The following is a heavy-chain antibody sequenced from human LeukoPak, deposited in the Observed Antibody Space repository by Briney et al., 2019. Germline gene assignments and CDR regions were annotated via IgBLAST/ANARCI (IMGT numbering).Heavy chain of an antibody. J-gene: IGHJ4*02. CDR1: GYTFTAYY. CDR2: INPSTSGT. CDR3: ARSTELRLGELSFEDY. D-gene: IGHD3-16*02. V-gene: IGHV1-2*02. Sequence: ASVKVSCKASGYTFTAYYLHWMRQAPGQGLEWMGWINPSTSGTNDAQKFQGRVTMTRDTSINTAYMGLSGLRSDDTAVYYCARSTELRLGELSFEDYWGQGTLVTVSS.